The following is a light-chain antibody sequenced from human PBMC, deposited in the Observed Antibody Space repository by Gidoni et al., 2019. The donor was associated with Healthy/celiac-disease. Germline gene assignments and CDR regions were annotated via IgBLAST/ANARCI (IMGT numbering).Light chain of an antibody. V-gene: IGKV3-15*01. CDR3: QQYNNWPPQYT. CDR1: QSVSSN. CDR2: GAS. J-gene: IGKJ2*01. Sequence: EIVITQSTATLSVSPGERATLSCRASQSVSSNLAWYQQKPGQAPRLLIYGASTRATGIPARFSGSGSGTGFTLTISSLQSEDFAVYCCQQYNNWPPQYTFGQGTKLEIK.